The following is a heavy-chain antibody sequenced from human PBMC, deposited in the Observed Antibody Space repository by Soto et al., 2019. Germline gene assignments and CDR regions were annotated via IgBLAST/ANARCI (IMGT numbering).Heavy chain of an antibody. CDR2: IIPILGIA. J-gene: IGHJ5*02. Sequence: QVQLVQSGAEVKKPGSSVKVSCKASGGTFSSYTISWVRQAPGKGLEWMGRIIPILGIANYAQKLQGRVTITADKSTSTAYMELSSLRSEDTAVYYCARDESDYYDSSGYNTWGQGTLVTVSS. CDR1: GGTFSSYT. V-gene: IGHV1-69*08. D-gene: IGHD3-22*01. CDR3: ARDESDYYDSSGYNT.